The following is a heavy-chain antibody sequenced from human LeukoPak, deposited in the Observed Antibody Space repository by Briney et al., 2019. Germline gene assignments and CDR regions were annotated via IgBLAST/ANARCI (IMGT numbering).Heavy chain of an antibody. J-gene: IGHJ4*02. CDR1: GFTFSSYA. CDR3: AKDPGIAVAGLFDY. V-gene: IGHV3-23*01. Sequence: GASLRLSCAASGFTFSSYAMSWVRQAPGKGLEWVSAISGSGGSTYYADSVKGRFTISRDNSKNTLYLQMNRLRAEDTAVYYCAKDPGIAVAGLFDYWGQGTLVTVSS. D-gene: IGHD6-19*01. CDR2: ISGSGGST.